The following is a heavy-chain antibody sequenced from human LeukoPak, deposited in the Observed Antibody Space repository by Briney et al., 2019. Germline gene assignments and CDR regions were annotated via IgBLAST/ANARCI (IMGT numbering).Heavy chain of an antibody. CDR3: AEGGVYGDYYFDY. D-gene: IGHD4-17*01. V-gene: IGHV3-23*01. CDR2: ISGSGGDT. J-gene: IGHJ4*02. CDR1: GFPFSTYA. Sequence: GGSLRLSCAASGFPFSTYAMSWVRQAPGKGLEWVSVISGSGGDTYYAGSVKGRFTISGDNSKNTVYLQMNSLRAEDTALYYCAEGGVYGDYYFDYWGQGTLVTVSS.